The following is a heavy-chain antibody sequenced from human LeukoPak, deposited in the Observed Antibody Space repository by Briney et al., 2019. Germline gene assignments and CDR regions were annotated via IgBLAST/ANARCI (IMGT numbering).Heavy chain of an antibody. CDR2: ISSGGGTI. J-gene: IGHJ3*02. CDR1: GFTFSSYE. V-gene: IGHV3-48*03. Sequence: GGSLRLSCAASGFTFSSYEMAWVRQAPGRGLEWVAYISSGGGTIYYADSVRGRFTISRDNAKNSLYLQMNSLRAEDTAVYYCARDQHDSSGYPRAWAFDIWGQGTMVTVSS. CDR3: ARDQHDSSGYPRAWAFDI. D-gene: IGHD3-22*01.